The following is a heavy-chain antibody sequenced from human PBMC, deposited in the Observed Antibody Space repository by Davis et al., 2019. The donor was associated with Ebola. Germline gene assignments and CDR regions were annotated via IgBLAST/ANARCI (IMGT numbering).Heavy chain of an antibody. CDR2: IYYSGST. CDR1: GGSISSYY. D-gene: IGHD6-13*01. J-gene: IGHJ6*02. V-gene: IGHV4-59*01. Sequence: PSETLSLTCTVPGGSISSYYWSWIRQPPGKGLEWIGYIYYSGSTNYNPSLKSRVTISVDTSKNQFSLKLSSVTAADTAVYYCARDFRRFSSSWPYYYYGMDVWGQGTTVTVSS. CDR3: ARDFRRFSSSWPYYYYGMDV.